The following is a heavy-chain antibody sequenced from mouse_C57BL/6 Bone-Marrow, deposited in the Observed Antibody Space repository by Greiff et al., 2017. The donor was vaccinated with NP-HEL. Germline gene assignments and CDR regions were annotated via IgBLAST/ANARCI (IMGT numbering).Heavy chain of an antibody. Sequence: QVQLQQPGAELVMPGASVKLSCKASGYTFTSYWMHWVQQRPGQGLEWIGEIDPSDSYTNYNQKFKGKSTLTVDKSSSTAYMQLSSLTSEDSAVYYCARGIITTVVALYYYAMDYWGQGTSVTVSS. CDR2: IDPSDSYT. J-gene: IGHJ4*01. D-gene: IGHD1-1*01. CDR1: GYTFTSYW. CDR3: ARGIITTVVALYYYAMDY. V-gene: IGHV1-69*01.